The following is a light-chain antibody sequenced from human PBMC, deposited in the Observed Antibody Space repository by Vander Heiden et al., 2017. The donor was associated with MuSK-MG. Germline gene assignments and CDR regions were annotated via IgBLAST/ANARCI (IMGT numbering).Light chain of an antibody. CDR1: QDIYNN. V-gene: IGKV1-33*01. J-gene: IGKJ5*01. Sequence: IQLNQSPSSLSASVGDRVTITCQASQDIYNNLNWYQHKPGKAPKLLIFDASNLETGVPSRFSGSGSGTDFTFTISSLQPEDIATYFCQQYDNFPKTFGQGTRLDIK. CDR3: QQYDNFPKT. CDR2: DAS.